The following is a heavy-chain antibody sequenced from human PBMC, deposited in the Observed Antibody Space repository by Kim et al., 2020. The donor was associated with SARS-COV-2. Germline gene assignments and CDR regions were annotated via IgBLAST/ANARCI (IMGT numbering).Heavy chain of an antibody. CDR3: ARWGQLVTRSEIDYYMDV. V-gene: IGHV3-11*06. J-gene: IGHJ6*03. Sequence: KGRFTISRDNAKNSLYLQMNSLRAEDTAVYYCARWGQLVTRSEIDYYMDVWGKGTTVTVSS. D-gene: IGHD6-6*01.